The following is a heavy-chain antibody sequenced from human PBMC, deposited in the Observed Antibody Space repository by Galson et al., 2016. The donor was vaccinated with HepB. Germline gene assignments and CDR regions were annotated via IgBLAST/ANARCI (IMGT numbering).Heavy chain of an antibody. CDR2: IVPIFGTA. Sequence: SVKVSCKASEGTFSSYAISWVRQAPRQGLEWMGGIVPIFGTAYYAQRFQGRVTLTADESASTAYMELGSLRSEDTAVYYCARSPRGGYLGGLRYYYYYMDVWGKGTTVTVSS. CDR3: ARSPRGGYLGGLRYYYYYMDV. J-gene: IGHJ6*03. V-gene: IGHV1-69*13. CDR1: EGTFSSYA. D-gene: IGHD2-15*01.